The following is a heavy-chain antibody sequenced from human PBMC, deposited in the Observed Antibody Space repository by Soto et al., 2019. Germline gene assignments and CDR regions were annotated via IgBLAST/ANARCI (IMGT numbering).Heavy chain of an antibody. CDR2: ISSSGSTI. D-gene: IGHD1-7*01. CDR1: GFTFSSYE. V-gene: IGHV3-48*03. Sequence: GGSLRLSCAASGFTFSSYEMNWVRQAPGKGLEWVSYISSSGSTIYYADSVKGRFTISRDNAKNSLYLQMNSLRAEDTAVYYCARDTPTGTTPYYYYYGMDVWGQGTTVTVSS. CDR3: ARDTPTGTTPYYYYYGMDV. J-gene: IGHJ6*02.